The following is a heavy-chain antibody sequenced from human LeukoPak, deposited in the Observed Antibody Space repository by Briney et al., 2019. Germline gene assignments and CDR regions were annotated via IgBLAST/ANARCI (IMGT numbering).Heavy chain of an antibody. V-gene: IGHV4-38-2*02. D-gene: IGHD3-10*01. CDR2: IYHSGST. J-gene: IGHJ4*02. CDR1: GYSISSGDY. Sequence: PSETLSLTCTVSGYSISSGDYWGWIRQPPGKGLEWIGSIYHSGSTYYNSSLKSRVTISVDTSKNHFSLKLSSVTAADTAVYYCARDGGLWFGELRRWGQGTLVTVSS. CDR3: ARDGGLWFGELRR.